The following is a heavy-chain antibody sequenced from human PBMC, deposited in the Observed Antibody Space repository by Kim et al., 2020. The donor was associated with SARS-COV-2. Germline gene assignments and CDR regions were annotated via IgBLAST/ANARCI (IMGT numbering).Heavy chain of an antibody. D-gene: IGHD3-3*01. CDR1: GFTFSSYG. CDR2: ISYDGSNK. J-gene: IGHJ4*02. V-gene: IGHV3-33*05. Sequence: GGSLRLSCAASGFTFSSYGMHWVRQAPGKGLEWVAVISYDGSNKYYADSVKGRFTISRDNSKNTLYLQMNSLRAEDTAVYYCARDYHFFEQLDYWGQGTLVTVSS. CDR3: ARDYHFFEQLDY.